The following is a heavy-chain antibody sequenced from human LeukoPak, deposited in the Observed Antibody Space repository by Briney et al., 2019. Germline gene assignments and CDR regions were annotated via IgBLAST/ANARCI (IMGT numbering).Heavy chain of an antibody. CDR3: VRGSGCDY. J-gene: IGHJ4*02. Sequence: PGGSLRLSCAASGFTFSSYNMNWVRQAPGKGLEWVANIKEDGAEKYYVDSVKGRFTISRDNAKNSLYLQMNSLRAEDTAVYYCVRGSGCDYWGQGTLVTVSS. CDR1: GFTFSSYN. CDR2: IKEDGAEK. V-gene: IGHV3-7*01. D-gene: IGHD6-19*01.